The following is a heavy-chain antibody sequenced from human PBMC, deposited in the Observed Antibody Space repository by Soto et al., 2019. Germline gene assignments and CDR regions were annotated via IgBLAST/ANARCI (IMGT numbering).Heavy chain of an antibody. J-gene: IGHJ4*02. CDR1: GFLFDTYG. V-gene: IGHV3-30*03. CDR2: ISYDGSHK. Sequence: GSLRLSCVASGFLFDTYGMHWVRQTPGKGLEWVAIISYDGSHKEYADSVKGRFAISRDNSENTLYLQMNNLGVEDTALYYCATSASSDHWGQGTQVTVSS. CDR3: ATSASSDH. D-gene: IGHD1-26*01.